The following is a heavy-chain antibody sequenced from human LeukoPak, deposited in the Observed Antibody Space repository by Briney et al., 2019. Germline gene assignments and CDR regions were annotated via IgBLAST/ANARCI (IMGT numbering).Heavy chain of an antibody. D-gene: IGHD3-3*01. CDR2: IRSKAYGGTT. Sequence: SGRSLRLSCTASGFTFGDYAMSWVRQAPGKGLEWVGFIRSKAYGGTTEYAASAKGRFTISRDDSKSIAYLQMNSLKTEDTAVYYCTRESYDFWSGYYPDDAFDIWGQGTMVTVSS. J-gene: IGHJ3*02. CDR3: TRESYDFWSGYYPDDAFDI. CDR1: GFTFGDYA. V-gene: IGHV3-49*04.